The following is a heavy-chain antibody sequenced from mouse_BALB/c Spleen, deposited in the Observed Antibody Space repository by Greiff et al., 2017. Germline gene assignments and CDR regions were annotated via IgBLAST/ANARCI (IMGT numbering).Heavy chain of an antibody. CDR1: GYTFTSSW. V-gene: IGHV1S130*01. Sequence: VQLQQSGSVLVRPGASVKLSCKASGYTFTSSWMHWAKQRPGQGLEWIGEIHPNSGNTNYNEKFKGKATLTVDTSSSTAYVDLSSLTSEDSAVYYCARQTNSLLPMDYWGQGTSVTVSS. CDR2: IHPNSGNT. J-gene: IGHJ4*01. CDR3: ARQTNSLLPMDY. D-gene: IGHD1-1*01.